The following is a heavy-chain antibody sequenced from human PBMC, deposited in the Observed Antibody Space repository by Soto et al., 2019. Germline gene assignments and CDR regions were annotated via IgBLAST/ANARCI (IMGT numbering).Heavy chain of an antibody. D-gene: IGHD3-16*02. Sequence: QVQLQQSGPGLVKPSETLSLTCTVSGVSINNNYWSWVRQPPGKGLEWIGYIYFSGITNYNPSLKSRVSIPVETSKDQVSLKLTSVTAADTAMYYCARGNYDYFGGNYRYVGGAFDIWGPGTVVTVSS. V-gene: IGHV4-59*01. CDR3: ARGNYDYFGGNYRYVGGAFDI. J-gene: IGHJ3*02. CDR1: GVSINNNY. CDR2: IYFSGIT.